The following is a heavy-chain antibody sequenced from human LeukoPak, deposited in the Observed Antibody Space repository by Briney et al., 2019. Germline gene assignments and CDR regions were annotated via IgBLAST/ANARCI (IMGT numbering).Heavy chain of an antibody. CDR1: GFTFSDFA. Sequence: GGSLRLSCAASGFTFSDFAMTWVRQAPGKGLEWVSTISGSGGSTWFADSVKGRFIISRDKSKNTVYLQMSSLGAEDTAVYHCAKGADSSGYTVFDFWGQGTLVTVSS. J-gene: IGHJ4*02. CDR2: ISGSGGST. D-gene: IGHD3-22*01. V-gene: IGHV3-23*01. CDR3: AKGADSSGYTVFDF.